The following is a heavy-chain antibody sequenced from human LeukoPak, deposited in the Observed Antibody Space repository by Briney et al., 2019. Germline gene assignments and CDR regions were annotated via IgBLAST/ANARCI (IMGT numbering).Heavy chain of an antibody. J-gene: IGHJ3*02. D-gene: IGHD2-2*01. Sequence: SETLSLTCTVSGGSISSGSYYWSWIRQPPGKGLEWIGSIYYSGSTYYNPSLKSRVTISVDTSKNQFSLKLSSVTAADTAVYYCARRNEGCSSTSCPLRDAFDIWGQGTMVTVSS. CDR3: ARRNEGCSSTSCPLRDAFDI. CDR2: IYYSGST. V-gene: IGHV4-39*01. CDR1: GGSISSGSYY.